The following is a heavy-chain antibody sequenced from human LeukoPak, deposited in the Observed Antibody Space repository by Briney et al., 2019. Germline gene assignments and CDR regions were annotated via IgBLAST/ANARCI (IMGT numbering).Heavy chain of an antibody. CDR1: GYSIRRGYY. J-gene: IGHJ4*02. CDR3: AGSAAMTNFDY. Sequence: PSATLSITCAVSGYSIRRGYYSGSIRKPPGKGLERIGSIYHSGSTYYNPSLKSRVTISVDTSKNQFSLKLSSVTAADTAVYYCAGSAAMTNFDYWGQGTLVTVSS. CDR2: IYHSGST. V-gene: IGHV4-38-2*01. D-gene: IGHD2-2*01.